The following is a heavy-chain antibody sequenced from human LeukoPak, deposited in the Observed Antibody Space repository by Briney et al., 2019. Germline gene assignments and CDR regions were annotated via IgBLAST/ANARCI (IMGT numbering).Heavy chain of an antibody. CDR2: IYYSGST. CDR1: GGSISSSSYY. D-gene: IGHD2-2*01. CDR3: ARTTEDCSSTSCYQYWFDP. Sequence: SETLSLTCTVSGGSISSSSYYWSWIRQPPGKGLEWIGYIYYSGSTSYNPSLKSRVTISVDTSKNQISLKVMSVTAADTAVYYCARTTEDCSSTSCYQYWFDPWGQGTLVTVSS. J-gene: IGHJ5*02. V-gene: IGHV4-61*01.